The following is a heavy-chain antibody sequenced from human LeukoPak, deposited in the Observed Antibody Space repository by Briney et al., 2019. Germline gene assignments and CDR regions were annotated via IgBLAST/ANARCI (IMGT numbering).Heavy chain of an antibody. V-gene: IGHV4-34*01. D-gene: IGHD3-10*01. Sequence: SETLSLTCAVYGGSFSGYYWSWIRQPPGKGLEWIGEINHSGSTNYNPSLKSRVTISVDTSKNQFSLKLSSVTAADTAVYYCAREAYIREGGWFGELFPHVIGLDMNWFDPWGQGTLVTVSS. CDR2: INHSGST. CDR3: AREAYIREGGWFGELFPHVIGLDMNWFDP. CDR1: GGSFSGYY. J-gene: IGHJ5*02.